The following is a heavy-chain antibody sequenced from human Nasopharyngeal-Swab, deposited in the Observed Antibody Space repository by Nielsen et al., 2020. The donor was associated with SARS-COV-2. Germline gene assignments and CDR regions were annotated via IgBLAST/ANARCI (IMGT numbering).Heavy chain of an antibody. CDR3: ARETYCSSTSCSPPDAFDI. J-gene: IGHJ3*02. Sequence: SETLSLTCTVSGGSISSYYWSWIRQPPGKGLEWIGYIYYSGSTNYHPSLKSRVTISVDTSKNQLSLKLSSVTAADTAVYYCARETYCSSTSCSPPDAFDIWGQGTMVTVSS. CDR2: IYYSGST. V-gene: IGHV4-59*12. D-gene: IGHD2-2*01. CDR1: GGSISSYY.